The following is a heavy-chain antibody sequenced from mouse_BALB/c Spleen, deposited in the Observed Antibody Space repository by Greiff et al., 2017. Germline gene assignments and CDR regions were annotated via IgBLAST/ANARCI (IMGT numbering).Heavy chain of an antibody. CDR2: IYPGNSDT. D-gene: IGHD1-1*01. Sequence: VQLQQSGTVLARPGASVKMSCKASGYSFTSYWMHWVKQRPGQGLEWIGAIYPGNSDTSYNQKFKGKAKLTAVTSASTAYMELSSLTNEDSAVYYCTSPYYYGSSYDYAMDYWGQGTSVTVSS. V-gene: IGHV1-5*01. CDR3: TSPYYYGSSYDYAMDY. CDR1: GYSFTSYW. J-gene: IGHJ4*01.